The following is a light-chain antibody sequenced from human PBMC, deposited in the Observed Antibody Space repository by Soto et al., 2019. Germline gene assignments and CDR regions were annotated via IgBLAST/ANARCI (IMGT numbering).Light chain of an antibody. J-gene: IGKJ5*01. CDR3: QQYGSSIT. V-gene: IGKV3-20*01. CDR1: QSVSSSY. Sequence: EIVLTQSPGTLSLSPGERATLSCRASQSVSSSYLAWYQQKPGQAPRLLIYGASSRATGIPDRFSGGGSGTEFTLTINRLEPEDFAVYYCQQYGSSITFGQGTRLEIK. CDR2: GAS.